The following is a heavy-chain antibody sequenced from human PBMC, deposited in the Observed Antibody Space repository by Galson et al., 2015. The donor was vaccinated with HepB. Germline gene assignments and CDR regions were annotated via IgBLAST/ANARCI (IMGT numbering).Heavy chain of an antibody. CDR2: ISHDGSDK. D-gene: IGHD6-13*01. CDR3: ARDQSSSWYGVRYYYYYGMDV. Sequence: SLRLSCAASGFTFSTYAMHWVRQAPGKGLEWVAVISHDGSDKYYADSVKGRFTISRDNSKNTLYLQMNSLRAEDTAVYYCARDQSSSWYGVRYYYYYGMDVWGQGTTVTVSS. J-gene: IGHJ6*02. V-gene: IGHV3-30*04. CDR1: GFTFSTYA.